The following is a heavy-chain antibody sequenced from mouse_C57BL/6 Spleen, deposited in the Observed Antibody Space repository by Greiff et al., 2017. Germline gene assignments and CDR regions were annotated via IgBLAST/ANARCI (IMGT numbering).Heavy chain of an antibody. CDR3: TRPGFTTAWDYFDD. Sequence: EVKLVESGGGLVQPGGSMKLSCAASGFTFSDAWMDWVRQSPEKGLEWVAEIRNKANNHATYYAESVKGRFTISRDDSKSSVDLQMNSLRAEDTGIYYCTRPGFTTAWDYFDDWGKGTTLTVSS. V-gene: IGHV6-6*01. CDR2: IRNKANNHAT. J-gene: IGHJ2*01. CDR1: GFTFSDAW. D-gene: IGHD1-2*01.